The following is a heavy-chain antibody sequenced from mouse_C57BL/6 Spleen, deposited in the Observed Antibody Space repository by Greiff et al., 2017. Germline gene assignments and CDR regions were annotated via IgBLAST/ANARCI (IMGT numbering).Heavy chain of an antibody. D-gene: IGHD3-3*01. Sequence: DVQLVESGGDLVKPGGSLKLSCAASGFTFSSYGMSWVRQTPDKRLEWVATISSGGSYTYYPDSVKGRFTISRDNAKNTLYLQMSSLKSEDTAMYYCARQGGRLTYDYWGQGTTLTVSS. CDR1: GFTFSSYG. CDR3: ARQGGRLTYDY. J-gene: IGHJ2*01. V-gene: IGHV5-6*01. CDR2: ISSGGSYT.